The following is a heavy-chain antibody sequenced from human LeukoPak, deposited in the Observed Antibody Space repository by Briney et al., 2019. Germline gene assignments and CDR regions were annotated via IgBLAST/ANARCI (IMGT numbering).Heavy chain of an antibody. J-gene: IGHJ4*02. CDR2: ISSGSSYK. CDR1: GFIFSSLT. D-gene: IGHD2-2*01. CDR3: RGDLGYCSSTSCSEAEY. V-gene: IGHV3-21*01. Sequence: NPGGSLRLSCAASGFIFSSLTVNWVRQAPGKGLEWVSSISSGSSYKYYANSVKGRFTISRGNVKNTLYLQMNSLRAEDTAVYYCRGDLGYCSSTSCSEAEYWGQGTLVTVSS.